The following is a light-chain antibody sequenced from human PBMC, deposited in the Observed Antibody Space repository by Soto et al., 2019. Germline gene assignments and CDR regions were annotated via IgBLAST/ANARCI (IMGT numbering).Light chain of an antibody. CDR3: QQSESLTRT. V-gene: IGKV1-33*01. CDR1: EHIDXY. J-gene: IGKJ4*02. Sequence: TPSPPSLSASFGSRVTITRQASEHIDXYLNSYQQLPGKAPKLMIDDXSNLAAGAPSRLSGSGSGTAFTFAISSLHPDDVAKYYCQQSESLTRTFGGGTKVDIK. CDR2: DXS.